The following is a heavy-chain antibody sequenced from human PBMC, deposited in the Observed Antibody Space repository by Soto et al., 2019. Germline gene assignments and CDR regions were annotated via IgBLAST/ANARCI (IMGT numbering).Heavy chain of an antibody. V-gene: IGHV5-10-1*01. CDR3: ASVDTAMLTTSSLFYYGMDV. CDR2: IDPSDSYT. CDR1: GYSFTSYW. D-gene: IGHD5-18*01. J-gene: IGHJ6*02. Sequence: GESLKISCKGSGYSFTSYWISWVRQMPGKGLEWMGRIDPSDSYTNYSPSFQGHVTISADKSISTAYLQWSSLKASDTAMYYCASVDTAMLTTSSLFYYGMDVWGQGTTVTVSS.